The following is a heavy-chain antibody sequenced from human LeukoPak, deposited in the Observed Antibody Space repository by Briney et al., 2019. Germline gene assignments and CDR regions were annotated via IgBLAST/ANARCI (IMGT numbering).Heavy chain of an antibody. Sequence: SETLSLTCTVSGGSISSYYWSWIRQPPGKGLEWIGYIYYSGSTNYNPSLKSRVTISVDTSKNQFSLKLSSVTAADTAVYYCALTTVVTPTVGYWGQGTLVTVSS. V-gene: IGHV4-59*01. CDR3: ALTTVVTPTVGY. CDR2: IYYSGST. D-gene: IGHD4-23*01. CDR1: GGSISSYY. J-gene: IGHJ4*02.